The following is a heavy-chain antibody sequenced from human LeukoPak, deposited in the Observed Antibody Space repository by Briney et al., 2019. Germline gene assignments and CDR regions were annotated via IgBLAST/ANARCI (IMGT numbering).Heavy chain of an antibody. V-gene: IGHV4-59*01. CDR3: ARVYRSRITIFGVVIIPSWFDP. CDR2: IYYIGST. J-gene: IGHJ5*02. Sequence: SETLSLTCTVSGGSISIYYWSSIREPPRKGGGWVGYIYYIGSTNYNPSIKSRVTISVDTSKNQFSLKLSSVTAADTAVYYCARVYRSRITIFGVVIIPSWFDPWGQGTLVTVSS. CDR1: GGSISIYY. D-gene: IGHD3-3*01.